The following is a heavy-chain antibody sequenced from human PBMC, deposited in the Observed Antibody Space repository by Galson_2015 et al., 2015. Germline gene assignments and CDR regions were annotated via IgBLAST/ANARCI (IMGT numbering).Heavy chain of an antibody. CDR2: IYWNDDK. J-gene: IGHJ4*02. D-gene: IGHD2-15*01. Sequence: PALVKPTQTLTLTCTFSGFSLKTSGVGVGWIRQPPGKAPEWLTLIYWNDDKRYSPSLKNRLTVAKDTSKNQVVLTMANMDPVDTATYYCARTPPNTVVAIPTTRTYYSDYWGQGTLVTVSS. CDR3: ARTPPNTVVAIPTTRTYYSDY. CDR1: GFSLKTSGVG. V-gene: IGHV2-5*01.